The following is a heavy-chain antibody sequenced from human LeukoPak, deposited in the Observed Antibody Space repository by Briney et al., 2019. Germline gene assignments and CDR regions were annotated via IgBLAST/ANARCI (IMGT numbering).Heavy chain of an antibody. V-gene: IGHV3-30*04. CDR3: AGGASSSCWSAIDY. D-gene: IGHD2-2*01. CDR2: ISYDGSNK. J-gene: IGHJ4*02. CDR1: GFTFSSYA. Sequence: PGRSLRLSCAASGFTFSSYAMHWVRQAPGKGLEWVAVISYDGSNKYYADSVKGRFTISRDNSKNTLYLQMNSLRAEDTAVYYCAGGASSSCWSAIDYWGQGTLVTVSS.